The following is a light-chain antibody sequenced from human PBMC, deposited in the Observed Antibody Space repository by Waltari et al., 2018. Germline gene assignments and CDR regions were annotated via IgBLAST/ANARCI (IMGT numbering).Light chain of an antibody. CDR2: KTS. V-gene: IGKV1-5*03. CDR3: QHYSTNSWT. Sequence: IQMTQSPSTLSASVGDRVTMTCRASKGVSRWLAWYQQKPGKAPKFLIYKTSTLESGVPSRFSGSGSGTEFSLTISSLQPDDFATYYCQHYSTNSWTFGQGTKLEIK. J-gene: IGKJ1*01. CDR1: KGVSRW.